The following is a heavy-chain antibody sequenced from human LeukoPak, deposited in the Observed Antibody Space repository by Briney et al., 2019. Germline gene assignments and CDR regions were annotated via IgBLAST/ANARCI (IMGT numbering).Heavy chain of an antibody. D-gene: IGHD6-25*01. CDR1: GSTFSYYW. V-gene: IGHV3-74*01. Sequence: GGSLRLSCAASGSTFSYYWMHWVRQAPGKGLVWVSRISPDGSNTSQADSMEGRFTISRDNSRNTLYLQMNNLRAEDTAVYYYARSRNGSFDYWGQGTLVTVSS. CDR3: ARSRNGSFDY. J-gene: IGHJ4*02. CDR2: ISPDGSNT.